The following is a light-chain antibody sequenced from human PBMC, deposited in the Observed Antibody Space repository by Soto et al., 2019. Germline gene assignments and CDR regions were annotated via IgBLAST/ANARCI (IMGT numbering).Light chain of an antibody. CDR1: QSVSSSY. CDR2: GAS. J-gene: IGKJ1*01. V-gene: IGKV3-20*01. Sequence: EIVLTQSPGTLSLSPGERATLSCRASQSVSSSYLAWYQDKPGQAPRLLIYGASSRATGIPDRFSGSGSGTAFTLTISRLEPEDFAVCYCQQYGSSPWTFGQGTKVDIK. CDR3: QQYGSSPWT.